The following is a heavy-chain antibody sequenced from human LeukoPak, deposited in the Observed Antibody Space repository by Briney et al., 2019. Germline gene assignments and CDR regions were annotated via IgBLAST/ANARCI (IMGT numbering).Heavy chain of an antibody. CDR2: MYLSGTT. J-gene: IGHJ4*02. V-gene: IGHV4-4*02. Sequence: SETLSLTCTVSGDSINSLDLWSWVRQPPGKGLEWIGEMYLSGTTHSNPSVKSRVTISIDKSKNQFFLNLSSVTAADTAVYYCAGLVGRYSSGLYYYYIDYWGQGTLVTVSS. D-gene: IGHD3-22*01. CDR1: GDSINSLDL. CDR3: AGLVGRYSSGLYYYYIDY.